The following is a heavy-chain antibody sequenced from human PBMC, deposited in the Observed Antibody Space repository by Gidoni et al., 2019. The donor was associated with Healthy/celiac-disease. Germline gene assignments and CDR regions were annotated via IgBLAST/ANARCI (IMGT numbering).Heavy chain of an antibody. D-gene: IGHD2-2*01. V-gene: IGHV3-23*01. CDR1: GFTFSSYA. CDR3: ANRRNGCSSTSCYLGGFDY. CDR2: IMGSGGST. J-gene: IGHJ4*02. Sequence: EVQLLESGGGLVQPGGSLRLSCAASGFTFSSYAMSWVRQAPGKGLEWVSAIMGSGGSTYYADSVKGRFTISRDNSKNTLYLQMNSLRAEDTAVYYCANRRNGCSSTSCYLGGFDYWGQGTLVTVSS.